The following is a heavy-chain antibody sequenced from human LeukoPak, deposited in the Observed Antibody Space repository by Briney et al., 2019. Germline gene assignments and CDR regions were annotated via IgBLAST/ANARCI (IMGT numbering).Heavy chain of an antibody. V-gene: IGHV3-11*06. J-gene: IGHJ4*02. D-gene: IGHD2-15*01. CDR2: ISSSSSYT. CDR3: ARDCGGSCFTPDFDY. Sequence: PGESLRLSCAASGFTFSDYYMSWIRQAPGKGLEWVSYISSSSSYTNYADSVKGRFTISRDNAKNSLYLQMNSLRAEDTAVYYCARDCGGSCFTPDFDYWGQGTLVTVSS. CDR1: GFTFSDYY.